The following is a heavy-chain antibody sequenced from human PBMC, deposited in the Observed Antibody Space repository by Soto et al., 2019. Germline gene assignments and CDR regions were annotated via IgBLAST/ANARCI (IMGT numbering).Heavy chain of an antibody. D-gene: IGHD4-17*01. J-gene: IGHJ4*02. CDR3: TSLYYGH. Sequence: LRLSCAASEFTFANAWISWVRQAPGKGLELVGRIKSKADGGTTDYAAPVKGRFTISRDESQNTLYLQMNSLKTEDTAVYYCTSLYYGHWGQGTLVTVSS. CDR2: IKSKADGGTT. CDR1: EFTFANAW. V-gene: IGHV3-15*01.